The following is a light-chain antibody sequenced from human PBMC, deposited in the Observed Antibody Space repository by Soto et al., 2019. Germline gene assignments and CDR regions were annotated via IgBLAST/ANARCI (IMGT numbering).Light chain of an antibody. J-gene: IGKJ4*01. V-gene: IGKV1-12*01. CDR3: QQGNDFPVT. CDR1: QDIGRW. Sequence: DVQMTQSPSSVSASVGDRVTITCRASQDIGRWLVWYQQKPGKAPHLLIYAASTLQSGVPSRFSGSGSGTYFTPTIGSLHPEDFATYYCQQGNDFPVTFAGGTRVEIK. CDR2: AAS.